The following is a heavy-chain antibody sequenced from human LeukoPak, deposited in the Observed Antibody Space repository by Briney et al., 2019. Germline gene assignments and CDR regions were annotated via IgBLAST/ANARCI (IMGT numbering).Heavy chain of an antibody. CDR1: GFTFRSYS. V-gene: IGHV3-21*01. D-gene: IGHD3-16*01. J-gene: IGHJ2*01. Sequence: PGGSLRLSCAASGFTFRSYSMNWVRQAPGKGLEWVSSISSTSSYKYYADSVKGRFTISRDHAKNSLDLQMNSLRDEDTAMYYCARDPSSMIWYFDLWGRGTLVTVSS. CDR3: ARDPSSMIWYFDL. CDR2: ISSTSSYK.